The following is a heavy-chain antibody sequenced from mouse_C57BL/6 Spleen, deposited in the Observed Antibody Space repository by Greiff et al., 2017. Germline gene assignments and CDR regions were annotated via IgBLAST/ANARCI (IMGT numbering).Heavy chain of an antibody. CDR2: IWRGGST. CDR1: GFSLTSYG. J-gene: IGHJ2*01. CDR3: AKEAAVYYFDY. V-gene: IGHV2-5*01. Sequence: VQLQQSGPGLVQPSQSLSITCTVSGFSLTSYGVHWVRQSPGKGLEWLGVIWRGGSTDYNAACMSRLSITKDNSKSQVYFKMISLQADDTAIYYCAKEAAVYYFDYWGQGTTLTVSS.